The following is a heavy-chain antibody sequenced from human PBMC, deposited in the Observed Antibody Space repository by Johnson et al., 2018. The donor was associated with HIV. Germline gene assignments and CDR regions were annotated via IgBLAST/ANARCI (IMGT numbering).Heavy chain of an antibody. CDR1: GFIFSNAW. J-gene: IGHJ3*02. V-gene: IGHV3-15*01. D-gene: IGHD3-16*01. CDR2: VKSKNDGGTT. Sequence: VQLVESGGGLVQPGGSLRLSCAVSGFIFSNAWMSWVRQAPGKGLEWVGRVKSKNDGGTTEYGAPVKGRFTISRDDSKNTLYLQMNSLTTEDTAVYYCATYTSMITMYVEIKGGAFDIWGQGTMVTVSS. CDR3: ATYTSMITMYVEIKGGAFDI.